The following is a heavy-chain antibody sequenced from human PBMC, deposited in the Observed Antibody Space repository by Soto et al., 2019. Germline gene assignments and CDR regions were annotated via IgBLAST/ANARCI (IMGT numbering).Heavy chain of an antibody. Sequence: SETLSLTCTVSGGSMSSYYWAWIRQPAGKGLEWIGRVYSSGGTHYNPSLKSRVTISIDTSKNQFSLRLLSVTDADTAVYFCARGQRFSDWFDPWGQRTLVTVSS. J-gene: IGHJ5*02. D-gene: IGHD3-3*01. V-gene: IGHV4-4*07. CDR1: GGSMSSYY. CDR2: VYSSGGT. CDR3: ARGQRFSDWFDP.